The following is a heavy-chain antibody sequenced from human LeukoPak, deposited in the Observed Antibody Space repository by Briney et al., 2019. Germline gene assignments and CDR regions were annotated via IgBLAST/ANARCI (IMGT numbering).Heavy chain of an antibody. J-gene: IGHJ4*02. CDR2: IHHSGST. Sequence: SETLSLTCAVSGYSVSRGYHWGWIRQPPGKGLEWIGSIHHSGSTYYNSSLKSRVTISVDTSKNQFSLKVSSVTAADTAVYYCARVNWNPDYWGQGTLVTVSS. CDR3: ARVNWNPDY. CDR1: GYSVSRGYH. D-gene: IGHD1-1*01. V-gene: IGHV4-38-2*01.